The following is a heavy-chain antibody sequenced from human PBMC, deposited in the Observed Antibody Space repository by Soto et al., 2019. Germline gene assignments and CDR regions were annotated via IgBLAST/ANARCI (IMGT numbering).Heavy chain of an antibody. V-gene: IGHV1-2*02. CDR2: INPNNGGT. D-gene: IGHD3-16*01. Sequence: QVQVVQSGAEVRKPGASVKVSCKASGYTFTGHYIHWVRQAPGQGFEWMGYINPNNGGTRFEERFQGRVAMTRDTTFNTTYVELSRLTSDDTAVYYCARGGGQTYYYYPLDVWGQGTTVTVSS. CDR1: GYTFTGHY. J-gene: IGHJ6*02. CDR3: ARGGGQTYYYYPLDV.